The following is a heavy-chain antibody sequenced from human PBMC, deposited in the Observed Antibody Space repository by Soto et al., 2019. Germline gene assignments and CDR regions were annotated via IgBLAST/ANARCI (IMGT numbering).Heavy chain of an antibody. J-gene: IGHJ4*02. D-gene: IGHD1-26*01. CDR2: IYHSGST. V-gene: IGHV4-30-2*01. CDR3: AREVVGATDRHFDY. Sequence: SETLSLTCAVSGGSISSGGYSWSWIRQPPGKGLEWIGYIYHSGSTYYNPSLKSRVTISVDRSKNQFSLKLSSVTAADTAVYYCAREVVGATDRHFDYWGQGTLVTVSS. CDR1: GGSISSGGYS.